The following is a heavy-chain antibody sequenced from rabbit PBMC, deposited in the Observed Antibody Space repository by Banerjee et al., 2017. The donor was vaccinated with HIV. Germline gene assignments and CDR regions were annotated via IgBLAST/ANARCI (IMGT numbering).Heavy chain of an antibody. CDR1: GFDFSSYY. J-gene: IGHJ6*01. CDR3: ARIYYTYGYAGYAYATGYGMDL. D-gene: IGHD6-1*01. Sequence: QLKETGGGLVQPGGSLTLSYKASGFDFSSYYMSWVRQAPGKGLEWIGIIYAGKGSTDYASWVNGRFTISSDNAQNTVDLQMNSLTAADTATYFCARIYYTYGYAGYAYATGYGMDLWGPGTLVTVS. V-gene: IGHV1S7*01. CDR2: IYAGKGST.